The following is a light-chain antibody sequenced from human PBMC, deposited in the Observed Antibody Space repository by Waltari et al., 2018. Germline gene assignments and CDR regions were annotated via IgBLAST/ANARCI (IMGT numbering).Light chain of an antibody. V-gene: IGKV1-5*03. CDR3: QQYNSYSPT. J-gene: IGKJ1*01. CDR1: QSISSW. CDR2: KAS. Sequence: DIQMTQSPSTLSASVGDRVTITCRASQSISSWFAWYQQKQGKAPKLLIYKASSLESGVPLKFSGSGSGTEFTLTISSLQPDDFATYYCQQYNSYSPTFGQGTKVEIK.